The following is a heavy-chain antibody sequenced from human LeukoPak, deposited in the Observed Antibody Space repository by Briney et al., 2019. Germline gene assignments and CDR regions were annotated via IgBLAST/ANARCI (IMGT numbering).Heavy chain of an antibody. CDR3: ARDLLWFGEAYFDY. J-gene: IGHJ4*02. D-gene: IGHD3-10*01. CDR1: GGTISSGDYS. CDR2: IYHSGRT. V-gene: IGHV4-30-2*01. Sequence: SQTLSLTCAVSGGTISSGDYSWSWIRQPPGKGLEWIGYIYHSGRTYYNPSLKSRVTISIDRSKNQFSLKLSSVTAADTAVYYCARDLLWFGEAYFDYWGQGTLVTVSS.